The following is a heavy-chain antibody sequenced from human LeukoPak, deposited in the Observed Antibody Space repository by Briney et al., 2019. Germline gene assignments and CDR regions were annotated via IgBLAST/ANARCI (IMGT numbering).Heavy chain of an antibody. V-gene: IGHV4-59*01. CDR1: GGSFSGYY. D-gene: IGHD5-12*01. J-gene: IGHJ4*02. CDR3: ATVRGYSGFALLH. CDR2: IYYSGIT. Sequence: SETLSLTCAVYGGSFSGYYWSWIRQPPGKGLEWIGYIYYSGITNNNPSLKSRVTISVDTSKNQFSLKLSSVTTADTAIYYCATVRGYSGFALLHWGQGTLVTVSS.